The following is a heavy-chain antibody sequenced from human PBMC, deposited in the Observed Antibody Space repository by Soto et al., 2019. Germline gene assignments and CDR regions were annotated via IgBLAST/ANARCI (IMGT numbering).Heavy chain of an antibody. D-gene: IGHD3-3*01. CDR2: ISYDGSNK. V-gene: IGHV3-30-3*01. Sequence: QEQLVESGGGVVQPGRSLRLSCAASGFTFSSYAMHWVRQAPGKGLEWVAVISYDGSNKYYADSVKGRFTISRDNSKNTLYLQMNSLRAEDTAVYSCASLPRDDFDYWGQGTLVTVSS. CDR1: GFTFSSYA. J-gene: IGHJ4*02. CDR3: ASLPRDDFDY.